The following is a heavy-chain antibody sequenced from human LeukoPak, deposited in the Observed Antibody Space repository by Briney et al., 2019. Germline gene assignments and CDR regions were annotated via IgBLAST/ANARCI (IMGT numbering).Heavy chain of an antibody. D-gene: IGHD4-17*01. CDR1: GGSFSGYY. CDR2: INHSGST. V-gene: IGHV4-34*01. CDR3: ARRVFGLHLNPTMTTVTNTFDY. J-gene: IGHJ4*02. Sequence: KPSETLSLTCAVYGGSFSGYYWSWIRQPPGKGLEWIGEINHSGSTNYNPSLKSRVTISVDTSKNQFSLKLSSVTAADTAVYYCARRVFGLHLNPTMTTVTNTFDYWGQGTLVTVSS.